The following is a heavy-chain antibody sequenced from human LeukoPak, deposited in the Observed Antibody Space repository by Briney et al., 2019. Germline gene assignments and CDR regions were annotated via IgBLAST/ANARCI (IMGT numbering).Heavy chain of an antibody. D-gene: IGHD2-15*01. J-gene: IGHJ4*02. V-gene: IGHV2-5*01. CDR1: GFSLSTSGVG. Sequence: SGPTLVNPTQTLTLTCTFSGFSLSTSGVGVGWIRQPPGNALEWLALIYWSDDKRYSPSLKSRVTITKDTSKNQVVLTMTNMDPVDTATYFCAHSRYPQVGYCSGDNCLAPLDCWGQGTLVTVSS. CDR2: IYWSDDK. CDR3: AHSRYPQVGYCSGDNCLAPLDC.